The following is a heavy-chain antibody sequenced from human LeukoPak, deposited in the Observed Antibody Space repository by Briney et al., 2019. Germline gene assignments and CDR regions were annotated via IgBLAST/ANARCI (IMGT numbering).Heavy chain of an antibody. CDR1: GFTFSSYE. CDR2: ISSSGSTI. CDR3: AKEPQLGVGSSPFDY. Sequence: PGGSLRLSCAASGFTFSSYEMNWVRQAPGKGLEWVSYISSSGSTIYYADSVKGRFTISRDNSKNMLFVQMNSLRPEDTGVHYCAKEPQLGVGSSPFDYWGQGTLVTVSS. D-gene: IGHD2-21*01. V-gene: IGHV3-48*03. J-gene: IGHJ4*02.